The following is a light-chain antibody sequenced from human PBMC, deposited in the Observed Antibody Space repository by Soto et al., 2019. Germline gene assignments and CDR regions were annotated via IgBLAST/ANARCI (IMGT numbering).Light chain of an antibody. J-gene: IGLJ1*01. CDR2: EVS. CDR1: TSDIGGYNY. Sequence: QSALTQPASVSGSPEQSITISCTGTTSDIGGYNYVSWYQQHPGKAPKLMVYEVSNRPSGVSNRFSGSKSGNTASLTISGLQAEDEADYYCNSYTSSSTLYVFGTGTKLTVL. CDR3: NSYTSSSTLYV. V-gene: IGLV2-14*01.